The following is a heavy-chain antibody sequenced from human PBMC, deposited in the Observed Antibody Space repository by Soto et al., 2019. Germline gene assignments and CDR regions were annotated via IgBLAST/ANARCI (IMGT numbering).Heavy chain of an antibody. CDR1: GGSISYEYYH. J-gene: IGHJ6*02. CDR2: IHYSGSI. Sequence: SETLSLTCTVSGGSISYEYYHWTWIRQSPGKGLEWIGYIHYSGSIIYNPSFKSRVTISVDTSKNQFSLQLSSVTAADTAVYFCAREDDGGDRDYYGLDVWGQGTTVTVSS. D-gene: IGHD2-21*02. V-gene: IGHV4-30-4*08. CDR3: AREDDGGDRDYYGLDV.